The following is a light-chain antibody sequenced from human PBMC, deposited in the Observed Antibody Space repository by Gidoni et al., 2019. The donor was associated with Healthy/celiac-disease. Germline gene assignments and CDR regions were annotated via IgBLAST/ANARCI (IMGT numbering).Light chain of an antibody. CDR3: QQYDNLPAT. V-gene: IGKV1-33*01. Sequence: QMTQSPSSLSASVGDRVTITCQASQDISNYLNWYQQKPGKAPKLLIYDASNLETGVPSRFSRSGSGTDFAFTISSLQPEDIATYYCQQYDNLPATFGGGTKVEIK. CDR1: QDISNY. J-gene: IGKJ4*01. CDR2: DAS.